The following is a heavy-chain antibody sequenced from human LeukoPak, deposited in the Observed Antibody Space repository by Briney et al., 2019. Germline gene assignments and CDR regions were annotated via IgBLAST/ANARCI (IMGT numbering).Heavy chain of an antibody. D-gene: IGHD4-23*01. CDR2: FYYTGST. Sequence: PSETLSFTGTVSGGSISTYYWSWIRQPPGKGLDWIGSFYYTGSTNYNPSLRSRVTISLDTSKNQVSLRLSSVTAADTAVYYCARGGNALDYWGQGTLVTVSS. V-gene: IGHV4-59*01. CDR1: GGSISTYY. J-gene: IGHJ4*02. CDR3: ARGGNALDY.